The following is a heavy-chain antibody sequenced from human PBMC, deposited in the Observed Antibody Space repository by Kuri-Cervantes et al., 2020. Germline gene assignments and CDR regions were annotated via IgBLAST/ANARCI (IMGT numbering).Heavy chain of an antibody. J-gene: IGHJ6*03. CDR3: ARESHDSNKYYYYMDV. CDR1: GYSISSGYY. D-gene: IGHD4-11*01. CDR2: INHSGNT. V-gene: IGHV4-38-2*02. Sequence: SETLSLTCSVSGYSISSGYYWSWIRQPPGKGLEWIGEINHSGNTYYNPSLKSRVTMSRDTSKNQFFLRLRSVTAADTAVYYCARESHDSNKYYYYMDVWGEGTTVTVSS.